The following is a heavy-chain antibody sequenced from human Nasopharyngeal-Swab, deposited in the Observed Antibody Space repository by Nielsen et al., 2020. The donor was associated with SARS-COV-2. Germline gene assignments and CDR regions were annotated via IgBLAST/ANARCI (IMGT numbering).Heavy chain of an antibody. D-gene: IGHD3-3*01. CDR2: IYYSGSA. CDR3: ARNEFRSGYYGTAEYYGLDV. V-gene: IGHV4-39*07. J-gene: IGHJ6*02. CDR1: GGSISSNNYY. Sequence: SETLSLTCTVSGGSISSNNYYWGWIRQPPGKGLEWIGSIYYSGSAYYNPSLKSRVTISVDTSKNQFSLKLTSVTAADTAVYYCARNEFRSGYYGTAEYYGLDVWGQRTTVTVSS.